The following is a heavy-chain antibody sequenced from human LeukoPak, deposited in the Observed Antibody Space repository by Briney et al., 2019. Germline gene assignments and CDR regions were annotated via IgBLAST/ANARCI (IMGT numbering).Heavy chain of an antibody. V-gene: IGHV1-2*02. D-gene: IGHD1-1*01. J-gene: IGHJ3*02. Sequence: VKVSCRASGYTFTGYYMHWVRQAPGQGLEWMGWINPNSGGTNYAQKFQGRVTMTRDTSISTAYMELSRLRSDDTAVYYCARKLERDDAFDIWGQGTMVTVSS. CDR1: GYTFTGYY. CDR2: INPNSGGT. CDR3: ARKLERDDAFDI.